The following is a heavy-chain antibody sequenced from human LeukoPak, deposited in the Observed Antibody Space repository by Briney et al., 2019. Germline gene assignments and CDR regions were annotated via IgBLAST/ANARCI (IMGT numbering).Heavy chain of an antibody. CDR3: ARYGCISLACYEDY. CDR1: GYTFTSYG. CDR2: ISVHDGHT. V-gene: IGHV1-18*01. D-gene: IGHD2-15*01. J-gene: IGHJ4*02. Sequence: GASVKVSCEASGYTFTSYGITWERQAPGQGLEWMGWISVHDGHTNYAEKFQDRVTMTADTSTNTAYMELTSLRSDDTAVYYCARYGCISLACYEDYWGQGTLVTVSS.